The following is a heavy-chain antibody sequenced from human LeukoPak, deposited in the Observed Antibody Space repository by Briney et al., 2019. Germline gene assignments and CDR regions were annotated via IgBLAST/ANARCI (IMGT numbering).Heavy chain of an antibody. V-gene: IGHV1-69*05. CDR3: AIYCGGDCSPYGPMGGVDY. J-gene: IGHJ4*02. Sequence: SVKVSCKASGGTFSSYAISWVRQAPGQGLEWMGRIIPIFGTANYAQKFQGRVTITTDESTSTAYMELSSLRSEDTAVYYCAIYCGGDCSPYGPMGGVDYWGQGTLVTVFS. CDR2: IIPIFGTA. CDR1: GGTFSSYA. D-gene: IGHD2-21*02.